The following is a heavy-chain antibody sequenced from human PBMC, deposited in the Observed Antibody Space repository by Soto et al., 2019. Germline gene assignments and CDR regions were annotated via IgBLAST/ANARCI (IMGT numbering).Heavy chain of an antibody. V-gene: IGHV3-30*18. CDR3: AKDIRGRGYSYGYVDY. CDR2: ISYDGSNK. CDR1: GFTFSSYG. J-gene: IGHJ4*02. D-gene: IGHD5-18*01. Sequence: GGSLRLSCAASGFTFSSYGMHWVRQAPGKGLEWVAVISYDGSNKYYADSVKGRFTISRDNSKNTLYLQMNSLRAEDTAVYYCAKDIRGRGYSYGYVDYWGQGTLVTVSS.